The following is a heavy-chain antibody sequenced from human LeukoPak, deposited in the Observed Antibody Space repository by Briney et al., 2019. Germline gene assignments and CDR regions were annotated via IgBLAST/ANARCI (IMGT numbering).Heavy chain of an antibody. Sequence: SETLSLTCTVSGGSISSSSYYWGWIRQPPGKGLEWIGSIYYSGSTYYNPSLKSRVTISVDTSKNQFSLKLSSVTAADTAVYYCARTPLDVLLWFGESHDAFDIWGQGTMVTVSS. D-gene: IGHD3-10*01. CDR3: ARTPLDVLLWFGESHDAFDI. CDR1: GGSISSSSYY. J-gene: IGHJ3*02. CDR2: IYYSGST. V-gene: IGHV4-39*01.